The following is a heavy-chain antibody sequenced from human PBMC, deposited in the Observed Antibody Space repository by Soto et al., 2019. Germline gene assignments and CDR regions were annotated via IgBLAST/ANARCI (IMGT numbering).Heavy chain of an antibody. CDR1: VVSVSSYY. CDR2: IYYSGSA. V-gene: IGHV4-59*02. D-gene: IGHD3-10*01. J-gene: IGHJ4*02. Sequence: PSETLSLTCTVSVVSVSSYYWSCIRHPPGKGLEWIGYIYYSGSANYNPSLKSRVTISVDKSKNQFSMKLSSVTAADTAVYYCARTPGRGDSRGNFEYWGQGTLVIVS. CDR3: ARTPGRGDSRGNFEY.